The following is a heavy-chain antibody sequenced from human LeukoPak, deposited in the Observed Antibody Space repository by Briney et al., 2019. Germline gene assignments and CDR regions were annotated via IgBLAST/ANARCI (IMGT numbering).Heavy chain of an antibody. CDR1: GFTFSSYG. J-gene: IGHJ4*02. CDR2: IWSDGSNK. D-gene: IGHD1-26*01. V-gene: IGHV3-33*01. CDR3: ARVRSGSYYEIDY. Sequence: QPGGSLRLSCAASGFTFSSYGMHWVRQAPGKGLEWVAVIWSDGSNKYYADSVKGRFTISRDNSKNTLYLQMNSLRADDTAVYYCARVRSGSYYEIDYWGQGTLVTVSS.